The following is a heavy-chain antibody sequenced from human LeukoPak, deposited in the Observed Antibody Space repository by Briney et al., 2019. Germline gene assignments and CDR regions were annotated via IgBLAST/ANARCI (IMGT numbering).Heavy chain of an antibody. J-gene: IGHJ5*02. D-gene: IGHD2-21*02. V-gene: IGHV4-59*01. Sequence: PSETLSLTCAVYGGSFSGYYWSWIRQPPEKGLEWIGYIHDSGSTNYNPSLKSRVIISVDTSKNQFSLKLSSVTAADTAVYYCARGRLTPSPWGQGTLVTVSS. CDR3: ARGRLTPSP. CDR1: GGSFSGYY. CDR2: IHDSGST.